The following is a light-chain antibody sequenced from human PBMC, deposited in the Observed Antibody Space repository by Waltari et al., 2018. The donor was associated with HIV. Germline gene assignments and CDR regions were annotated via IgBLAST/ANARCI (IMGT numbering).Light chain of an antibody. V-gene: IGLV1-44*01. CDR1: ASNIGSNS. J-gene: IGLJ2*01. CDR2: SNH. CDR3: ASWDDSLNVML. Sequence: QSVLTQPPSAPGTPGPRVTISCSGGASNIGSNSVSWYQQVPGTAPKLLIYSNHQRPSGVPERYSGSKSGTSASLAIYGLQSEDEADYYCASWDDSLNVMLFGGGTKLTV.